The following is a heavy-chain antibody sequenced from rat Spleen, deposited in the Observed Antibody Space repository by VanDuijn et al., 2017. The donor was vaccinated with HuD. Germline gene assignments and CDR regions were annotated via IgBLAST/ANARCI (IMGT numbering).Heavy chain of an antibody. CDR2: MWGGGFT. D-gene: IGHD1-12*02. J-gene: IGHJ2*01. V-gene: IGHV2S12*01. CDR1: GFSLSNYD. Sequence: QEQLKESGPGLVQPSETLSLTCTVSGFSLSNYDISWVRQVPGKGLEWIGVMWGGGFTDYNSPLKSRLSITRYTSKNQVYLKMNSLQTEDTAMYFCARSAKYYYDGSYYYVHFDYWGQGVMVTVSS. CDR3: ARSAKYYYDGSYYYVHFDY.